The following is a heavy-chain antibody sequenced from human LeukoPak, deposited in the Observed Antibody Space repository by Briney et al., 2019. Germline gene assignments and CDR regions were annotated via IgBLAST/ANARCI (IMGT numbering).Heavy chain of an antibody. J-gene: IGHJ4*02. CDR1: GGSVSSYM. CDR2: VYDSGVT. D-gene: IGHD3-22*01. CDR3: ARGQTVRSYEF. V-gene: IGHV4-59*02. Sequence: SETLSLTCTVAGGSVSSYMWTWIRQTPEKGLEWMGHVYDSGVTDYNPALKSRVTISLDRSKDHFSLQVRAVTAADTAIYYCARGQTVRSYEFWGQGTLVTVSS.